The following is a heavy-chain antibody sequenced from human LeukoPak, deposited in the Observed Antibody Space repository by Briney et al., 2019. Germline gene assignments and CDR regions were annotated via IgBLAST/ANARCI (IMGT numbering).Heavy chain of an antibody. CDR3: ARDRAITMVRGVTPLYYYYGMDV. V-gene: IGHV3-11*01. CDR2: ISSSGSTI. CDR1: GFTFSDYY. Sequence: TGGSLRLSCAASGFTFSDYYMSWIRQAPGKGLEWVSYISSSGSTIYYADSVKGRFTISRDNAKNSLYLQMNSLRAEDTAVYYCARDRAITMVRGVTPLYYYYGMDVWGQGTTVTVSS. D-gene: IGHD3-10*01. J-gene: IGHJ6*02.